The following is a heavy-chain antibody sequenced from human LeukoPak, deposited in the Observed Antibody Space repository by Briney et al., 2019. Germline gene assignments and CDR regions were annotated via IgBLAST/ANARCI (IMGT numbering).Heavy chain of an antibody. CDR1: GFTFSNYD. CDR3: AKDNWLPSSPAVAGLGD. V-gene: IGHV3-30*02. J-gene: IGHJ4*02. CDR2: IRRDGSNR. Sequence: GGSLRLSCVPSGFTFSNYDMHWVRQAPGKGLEWVAFIRRDGSNRFYADSVKGRFTISRDNSRNTLYLQMNSLPVEDTAVYYCAKDNWLPSSPAVAGLGDWDQGTLVTVSS. D-gene: IGHD6-19*01.